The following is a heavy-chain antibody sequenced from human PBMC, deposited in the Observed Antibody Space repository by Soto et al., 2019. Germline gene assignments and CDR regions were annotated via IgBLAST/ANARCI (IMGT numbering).Heavy chain of an antibody. J-gene: IGHJ6*02. CDR1: GGTFSSYA. CDR3: RVSYYYYGMDV. Sequence: SVKVSCKASGGTFSSYAISWVRQAPGQGLEWMGGIIPIFGTANYAQKFQGGVTITADKSTSTAYMELSSLRSEDTAVYYCRVSYYYYGMDVWGQGTTVTVSS. V-gene: IGHV1-69*06. CDR2: IIPIFGTA.